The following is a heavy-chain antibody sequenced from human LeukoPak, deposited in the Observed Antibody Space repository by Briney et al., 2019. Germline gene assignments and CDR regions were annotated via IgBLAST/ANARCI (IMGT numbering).Heavy chain of an antibody. V-gene: IGHV3-15*01. D-gene: IGHD2-2*01. Sequence: SGGSLRLSCAASGFTFSNAWMSWVRQAPGKGLEWVGRIKSKTDGGTTDYAAPVKGRFTISRDDSKNTLYLQMNSLKTEDTAVYYCTTDLGTVVPAAMLGAFDIWGQGTMVTASS. J-gene: IGHJ3*02. CDR2: IKSKTDGGTT. CDR1: GFTFSNAW. CDR3: TTDLGTVVPAAMLGAFDI.